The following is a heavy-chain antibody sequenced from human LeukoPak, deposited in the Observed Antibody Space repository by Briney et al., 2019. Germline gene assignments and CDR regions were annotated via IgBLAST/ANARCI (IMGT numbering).Heavy chain of an antibody. V-gene: IGHV1-69*01. D-gene: IGHD1-26*01. Sequence: SVKVSCKASGGTFSSYAISWVRQAPGQGLEWMGGIIPIFGTANYAQKFQGRVTITADESMSTAYMELSSLRSEDTAVYYCARGSIVGATADYWGQGTLVTVSS. J-gene: IGHJ4*02. CDR2: IIPIFGTA. CDR3: ARGSIVGATADY. CDR1: GGTFSSYA.